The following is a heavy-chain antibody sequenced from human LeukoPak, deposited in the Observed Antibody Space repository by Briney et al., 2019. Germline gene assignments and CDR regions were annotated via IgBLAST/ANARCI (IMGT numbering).Heavy chain of an antibody. CDR1: GGSISSYY. Sequence: SETLSLTCTVSGGSISSYYWSWIRQPPGKGLEWIGYIYYSGSTNYNPSLKSRVTISVDTSKNQFSLKLSSVTAADTAVYYCARHGGGGSYLSRNWFDPWGQGTLVTVSS. CDR2: IYYSGST. D-gene: IGHD1-26*01. V-gene: IGHV4-59*01. J-gene: IGHJ5*02. CDR3: ARHGGGGSYLSRNWFDP.